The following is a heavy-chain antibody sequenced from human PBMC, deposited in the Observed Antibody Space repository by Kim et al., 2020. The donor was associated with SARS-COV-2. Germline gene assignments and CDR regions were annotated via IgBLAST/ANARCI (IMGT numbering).Heavy chain of an antibody. CDR3: ARVGITMVRGDIITDAPLES. CDR1: GGSISSGGYY. CDR2: IYYSGST. V-gene: IGHV4-31*03. Sequence: SETLSLTCTVSGGSISSGGYYWSWIRQHPGKGLEWIGYIYYSGSTYYNPSLKSRVTISVDTSKNQFSLKLSSVTAADTAVYYCARVGITMVRGDIITDAPLESWGQGTLVTVSS. J-gene: IGHJ5*02. D-gene: IGHD3-10*01.